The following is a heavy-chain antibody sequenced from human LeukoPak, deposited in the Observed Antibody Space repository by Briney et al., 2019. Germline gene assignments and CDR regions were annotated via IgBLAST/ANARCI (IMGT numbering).Heavy chain of an antibody. J-gene: IGHJ4*02. CDR2: INPHSGGT. D-gene: IGHD5-12*01. Sequence: ASVKVSFKASGYTFTGVYMHWVRQAPGQGLEWMGWINPHSGGTNYAQNFQGRVTMTRDTSISTAYMDLSRLRSDDTAVYYCATARDILTTISVGGFDYWGQGTLVTVSS. V-gene: IGHV1-2*02. CDR1: GYTFTGVY. CDR3: ATARDILTTISVGGFDY.